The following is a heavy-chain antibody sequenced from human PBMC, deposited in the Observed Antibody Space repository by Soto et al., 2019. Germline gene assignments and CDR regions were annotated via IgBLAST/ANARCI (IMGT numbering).Heavy chain of an antibody. CDR3: AKDPSSSSSGY. Sequence: GGSPRLSCAASGFTFSSYAMSWVRQAPGKGLEWVSAISGSGGSTYYADSVKGRFTISRDNSKNTLYLQMNSLRAEDTAVYYCAKDPSSSSSGYWGQGTLVTVSS. V-gene: IGHV3-23*01. J-gene: IGHJ4*02. D-gene: IGHD6-6*01. CDR2: ISGSGGST. CDR1: GFTFSSYA.